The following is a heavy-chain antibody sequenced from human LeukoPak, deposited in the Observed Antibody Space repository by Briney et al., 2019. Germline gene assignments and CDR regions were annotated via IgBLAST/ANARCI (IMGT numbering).Heavy chain of an antibody. D-gene: IGHD3-3*01. CDR2: INPNSGGT. CDR1: GYTFTGYY. J-gene: IGHJ5*02. Sequence: ASVKVSCKASGYTFTGYYMHWVRRAPGQGLEWMGWINPNSGGTNYAQKFQGRVTMTRDTSISTAYMELSRLRSDDTAVYYCARASYDFWSGYYHNWFDPWGQGTLVTVSS. V-gene: IGHV1-2*02. CDR3: ARASYDFWSGYYHNWFDP.